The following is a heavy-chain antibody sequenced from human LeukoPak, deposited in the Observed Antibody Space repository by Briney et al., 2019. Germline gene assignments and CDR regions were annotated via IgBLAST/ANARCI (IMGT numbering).Heavy chain of an antibody. CDR1: GFTLSSYA. Sequence: GGSLRLSCAASGFTLSSYAMTWVRQGPGKGLEWVSSITGSGGSTYYADSVKGRFTISRDNSKNTLFLQMNSLTVEDTAVYYCAKAVPGIALECWGQGTLVTVSS. J-gene: IGHJ4*02. CDR2: ITGSGGST. CDR3: AKAVPGIALEC. V-gene: IGHV3-23*01. D-gene: IGHD6-19*01.